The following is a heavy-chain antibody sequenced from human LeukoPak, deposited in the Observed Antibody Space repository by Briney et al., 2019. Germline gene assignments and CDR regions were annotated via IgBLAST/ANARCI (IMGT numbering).Heavy chain of an antibody. V-gene: IGHV3-7*01. J-gene: IGHJ4*02. CDR2: IKYDGSEK. D-gene: IGHD1/OR15-1a*01. Sequence: PGGSLRLSCTASGLSFSGQWMNWVRQSPGQGLEWVAHIKYDGSEKYYVDSVKGRFTISREDAKNSLSLQMDSVRPEDTAVYYCAFNNNFKYWGQGTLVIVSS. CDR1: GLSFSGQW. CDR3: AFNNNFKY.